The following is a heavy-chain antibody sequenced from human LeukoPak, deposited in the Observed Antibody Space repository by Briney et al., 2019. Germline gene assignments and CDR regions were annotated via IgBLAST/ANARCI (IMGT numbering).Heavy chain of an antibody. CDR1: GVSISNADYYY. J-gene: IGHJ4*02. D-gene: IGHD3-3*01. CDR3: ARLRFLEWPFIDY. Sequence: SETLSLTCTVSGVSISNADYYYWGWIRQPPGRGLEWVASIYHTGSTYYNPSLKSRVTISVDTSKNQFSLKLSSVTAADTAVYYCARLRFLEWPFIDYWGQGTLVTVSS. CDR2: IYHTGST. V-gene: IGHV4-39*01.